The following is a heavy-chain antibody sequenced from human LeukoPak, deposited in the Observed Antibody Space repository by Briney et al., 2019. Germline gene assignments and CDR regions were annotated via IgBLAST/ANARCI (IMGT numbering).Heavy chain of an antibody. CDR3: ARGGVTHDAFDI. V-gene: IGHV4-59*01. CDR1: GGSISSYY. J-gene: IGHJ3*02. Sequence: SETLSLTCTVSGGSISSYYWSWIRQPPGKGLGWIGYIYYSGSTNYNPSLKSRVTISVDTSKNQFSLKLSSVTAADTAVYYCARGGVTHDAFDIWGQGTMVTVSS. CDR2: IYYSGST. D-gene: IGHD2-21*02.